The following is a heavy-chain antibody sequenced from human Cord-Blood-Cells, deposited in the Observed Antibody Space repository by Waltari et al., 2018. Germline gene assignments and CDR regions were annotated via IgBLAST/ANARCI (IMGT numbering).Heavy chain of an antibody. CDR2: INPNSGGT. Sequence: QVQLVQSGAEVTKPGASVKVSCKASEYTFTGYYMRWVRQAPGQGLEWMGWINPNSGGTNYAQKFQGRVTMTRDTSISTAYMELSRLRSDDTAVYYCAKVAATANWFDPWGQGTLVTVSS. J-gene: IGHJ5*02. V-gene: IGHV1-2*02. CDR3: AKVAATANWFDP. D-gene: IGHD2-15*01. CDR1: EYTFTGYY.